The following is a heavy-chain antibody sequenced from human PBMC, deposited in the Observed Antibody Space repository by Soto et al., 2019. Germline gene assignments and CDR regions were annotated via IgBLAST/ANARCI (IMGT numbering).Heavy chain of an antibody. CDR3: ARGRGITMIVVVRAPYYYYGMDV. Sequence: SVKVSCKASGGTFSSYAISWVRQAPGQGLEWMGGIIPIFGTTNYAQKFQGRVTITADESTSTAYMELSSLRSEDTAVYYCARGRGITMIVVVRAPYYYYGMDVGGQGTTVTVSS. J-gene: IGHJ6*02. CDR1: GGTFSSYA. D-gene: IGHD3-22*01. CDR2: IIPIFGTT. V-gene: IGHV1-69*13.